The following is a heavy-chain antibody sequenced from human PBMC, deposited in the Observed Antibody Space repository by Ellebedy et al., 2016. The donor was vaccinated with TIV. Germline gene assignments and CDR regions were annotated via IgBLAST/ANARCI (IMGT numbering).Heavy chain of an antibody. CDR1: GGRVDTYW. V-gene: IGHV3-23*01. J-gene: IGHJ4*02. CDR3: AKGFGAGSFNELDY. Sequence: GESLKISXAASGGRVDTYWMSWVRQPPGKGLEWVSGIQITPDSTSYADSVKGRFTISRDSSKNTLYLQVNSLRAEDTAVYYCAKGFGAGSFNELDYWGQGTLVPVSS. D-gene: IGHD4/OR15-4a*01. CDR2: IQITPDST.